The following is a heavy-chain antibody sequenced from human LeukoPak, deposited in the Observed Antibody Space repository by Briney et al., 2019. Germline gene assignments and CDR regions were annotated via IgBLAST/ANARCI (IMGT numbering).Heavy chain of an antibody. J-gene: IGHJ3*02. CDR1: GFTFSNYW. V-gene: IGHV3-7*01. CDR2: IKEDGSEQ. D-gene: IGHD3-16*01. Sequence: WGTLRRSGAASGFTFSNYWMSWVRQAQGLGREGWVNIKEDGSEQYYVDSVTGRFTISRDNAKNSLYLQMNSLRAEDTAVYYCAKDFHRLGEFDAFDIWGQGTMVTVSS. CDR3: AKDFHRLGEFDAFDI.